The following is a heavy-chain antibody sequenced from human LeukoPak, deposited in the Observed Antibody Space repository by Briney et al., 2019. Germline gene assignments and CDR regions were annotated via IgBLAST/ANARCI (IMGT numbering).Heavy chain of an antibody. Sequence: GGSLRLSCAASGFTFSSYGMHWVRQAPGKGLEWVAFIRYDGSNKYYADSVKGRFTISGGNSKNTLYLQMNSLRAEDTAVYYCAKDRGYDFWSGYPSGGAFDIWGQGTMVTVSS. CDR1: GFTFSSYG. D-gene: IGHD3-3*01. CDR2: IRYDGSNK. V-gene: IGHV3-30*02. J-gene: IGHJ3*02. CDR3: AKDRGYDFWSGYPSGGAFDI.